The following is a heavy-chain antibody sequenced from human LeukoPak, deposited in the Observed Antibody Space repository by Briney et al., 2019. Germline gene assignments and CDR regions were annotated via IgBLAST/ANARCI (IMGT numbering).Heavy chain of an antibody. V-gene: IGHV3-23*01. J-gene: IGHJ4*02. D-gene: IGHD3-10*01. CDR1: GFTFSYYA. CDR3: AKGSDYYGSVTSKKTD. Sequence: GGSLRLSCSVSGFTFSYYAMHWVRQAPGKGLEWVSLISGGSGNTYYVDSVKGRFTISRDNSKNTLYVQMTSLRAEDTAIYYCAKGSDYYGSVTSKKTDWGQGTLVTVSS. CDR2: ISGGSGNT.